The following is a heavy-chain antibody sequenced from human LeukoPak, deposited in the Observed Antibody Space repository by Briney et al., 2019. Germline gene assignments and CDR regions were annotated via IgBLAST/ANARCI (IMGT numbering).Heavy chain of an antibody. J-gene: IGHJ5*02. Sequence: PSETLSLTCTVSGGSISSYYWSWVRQPPGKGLEWIGYIYYSGSTNYNPSLKSRVTISVDTSKNQFSLKLSSVTAADTAVYYCAREGVVAKFDPWGQGTLVTVSS. D-gene: IGHD3-22*01. CDR1: GGSISSYY. V-gene: IGHV4-59*01. CDR3: AREGVVAKFDP. CDR2: IYYSGST.